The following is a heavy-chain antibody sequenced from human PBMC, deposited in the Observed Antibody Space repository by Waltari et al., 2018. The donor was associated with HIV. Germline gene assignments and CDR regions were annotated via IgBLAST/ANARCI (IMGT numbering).Heavy chain of an antibody. CDR1: GVCFSGVW. CDR2: IKSKTEGWTT. Sequence: EVQLVESGGGLVKPGGSLRLSCAASGVCFSGVWLNWVRQAPGQGLEWVGQIKSKTEGWTTDYAVPVKGRFTISRDDSKNMLFLEMNSLNTDDTASYYCTVGKSSGYYWGQGTLVTVSS. CDR3: TVGKSSGYY. V-gene: IGHV3-15*01. J-gene: IGHJ4*02. D-gene: IGHD3-22*01.